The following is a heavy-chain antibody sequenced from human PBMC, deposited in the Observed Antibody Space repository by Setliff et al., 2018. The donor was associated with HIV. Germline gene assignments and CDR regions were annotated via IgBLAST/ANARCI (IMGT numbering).Heavy chain of an antibody. Sequence: SETLSLTCSVSGYSLSSASYWGWIRQSPEKGLEWIGSISLSGSTYYNPSLKSRVTISVDTSKNQFSLKLSSVTAADTAVYYCARAPPGIQNDAFDVWGQGTMVTVSS. J-gene: IGHJ3*01. CDR3: ARAPPGIQNDAFDV. CDR2: ISLSGST. V-gene: IGHV4-38-2*02. CDR1: GYSLSSASY.